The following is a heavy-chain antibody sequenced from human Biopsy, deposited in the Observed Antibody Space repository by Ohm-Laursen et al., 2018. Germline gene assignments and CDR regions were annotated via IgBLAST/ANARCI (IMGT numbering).Heavy chain of an antibody. CDR3: AREPFGQQLGPFDY. V-gene: IGHV1-8*01. D-gene: IGHD6-13*01. CDR1: GYTFTNYD. CDR2: VNPNSGNT. Sequence: ASVKVSCKVSGYTFTNYDINWVRQAPGQGPEWMGWVNPNSGNTGYAQKFQGRVAMTRSTSISTAYMKLSSLTSEDTAVYYCAREPFGQQLGPFDYWGQGALVIVSS. J-gene: IGHJ4*02.